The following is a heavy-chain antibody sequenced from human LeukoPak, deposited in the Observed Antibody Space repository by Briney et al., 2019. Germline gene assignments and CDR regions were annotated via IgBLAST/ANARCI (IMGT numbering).Heavy chain of an antibody. D-gene: IGHD5-12*01. J-gene: IGHJ4*02. Sequence: GGSLRLSCAASGFTFSTYGMHWVRQAPGKGLEWVAFIRYDGSNKYYADSVKGRFTISRDNSKNTLYLQMNSLRAEDTAVYYCAKINTGYDNFDYWGQGTLVTVSS. V-gene: IGHV3-30*02. CDR2: IRYDGSNK. CDR1: GFTFSTYG. CDR3: AKINTGYDNFDY.